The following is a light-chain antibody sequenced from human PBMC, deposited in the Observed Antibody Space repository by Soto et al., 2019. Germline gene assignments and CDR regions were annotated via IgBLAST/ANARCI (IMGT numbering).Light chain of an antibody. CDR3: SSYTSSSTLEV. V-gene: IGLV2-14*01. J-gene: IGLJ2*01. CDR1: SSDVGGYNY. CDR2: DVS. Sequence: QSALTQPASVSGSPGQSITISCTGTSSDVGGYNYVSWYQQHPGKAPKLMIYDVSNRPSGVSNRFSGSKSGNTASLTISGLQAEDEADYYCSSYTSSSTLEVFGGGTKLPS.